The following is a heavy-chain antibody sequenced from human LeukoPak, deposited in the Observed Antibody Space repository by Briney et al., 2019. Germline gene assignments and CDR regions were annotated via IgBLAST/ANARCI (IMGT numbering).Heavy chain of an antibody. CDR1: GGSFSGYY. CDR3: ASGQYYDLWSGYYVD. J-gene: IGHJ4*02. CDR2: INHSGST. Sequence: SETLSLTCAVYGGSFSGYYWSWIRQPPGKGLEWIGEINHSGSTNYNPSLESRATISVDTSKNHFSLKLSSVTAADTAVYYCASGQYYDLWSGYYVDWGQGTLVTVSA. D-gene: IGHD3-3*01. V-gene: IGHV4-34*01.